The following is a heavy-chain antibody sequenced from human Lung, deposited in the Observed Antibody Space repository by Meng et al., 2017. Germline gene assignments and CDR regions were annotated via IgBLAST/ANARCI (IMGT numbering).Heavy chain of an antibody. Sequence: GESLKISCAASGFIFSGSDIHWVRQASGKGLEWVGRITTKANNYATAYAASVKGRFSISRDDSKITSYLQMNSLRSEDTALYYCTVYISGHIWGRGTGVTVSS. CDR1: GFIFSGSD. CDR2: ITTKANNYAT. V-gene: IGHV3-73*01. J-gene: IGHJ3*02. D-gene: IGHD6-19*01. CDR3: TVYISGHI.